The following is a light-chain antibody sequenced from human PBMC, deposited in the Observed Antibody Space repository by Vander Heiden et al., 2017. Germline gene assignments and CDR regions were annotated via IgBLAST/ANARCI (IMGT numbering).Light chain of an antibody. CDR3: MIWHSSAYEV. CDR2: YKSDSDK. CDR1: SGINVGTYR. J-gene: IGLJ2*01. Sequence: QAVLTQPSSLSASPGASASLTCTLRSGINVGTYRIYWYQQKPGSPPQYLLRYKSDSDKQQGSGVPSRFSGSKDASANAGILLISGLQSEDEADYYCMIWHSSAYEVFGGGTKLTVL. V-gene: IGLV5-45*03.